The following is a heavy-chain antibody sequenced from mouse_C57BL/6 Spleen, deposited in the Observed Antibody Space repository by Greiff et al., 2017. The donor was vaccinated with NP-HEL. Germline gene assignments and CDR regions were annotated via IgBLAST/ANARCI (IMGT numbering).Heavy chain of an antibody. CDR2: ISSGGSYT. CDR3: ARGRDFDV. Sequence: EVQLVESGGDLVKPGGSLKLSCAASGFTFSSYGMSWVRQTPDKRLEWVATISSGGSYTYYPDSVKGRFTISRDNAKNTLYLQMSSLKSEDTAMYYCARGRDFDVWGTGTTVTVSS. CDR1: GFTFSSYG. V-gene: IGHV5-6*01. J-gene: IGHJ1*03.